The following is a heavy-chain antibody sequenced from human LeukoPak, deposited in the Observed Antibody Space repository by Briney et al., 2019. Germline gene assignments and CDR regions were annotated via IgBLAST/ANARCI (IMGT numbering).Heavy chain of an antibody. CDR3: ARDGPTHYGPYYFDY. CDR1: GFTFSSYS. CDR2: ISSSSSYI. J-gene: IGHJ4*02. V-gene: IGHV3-21*01. D-gene: IGHD3-10*01. Sequence: PGGSLRLSCAASGFTFSSYSMNWVRQAPGKGLEWVSSISSSSSYIYYADSVKGRFTISRDNAKNSLYLQMNSLRAEDTAVYYCARDGPTHYGPYYFDYWGQGTLVTVSS.